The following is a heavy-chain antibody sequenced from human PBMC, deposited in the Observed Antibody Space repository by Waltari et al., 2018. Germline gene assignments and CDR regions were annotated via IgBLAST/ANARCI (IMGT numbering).Heavy chain of an antibody. CDR1: GDSXSNSRXY. V-gene: IGHV4-39*02. J-gene: IGHJ3*01. Sequence: QXQLQESGPGLVEPSETLXLSCNVSGDSXSNSRXYWGWIRQSPGRGLEWIGSLYYSGSTXSNEALRSRVTIXVDXSKXXXSXKVRFMTAXXTALXYCARGPIAVXGDLEAFXLWGQGTMVXVAS. CDR2: LYYSGST. CDR3: ARGPIAVXGDLEAFXL. D-gene: IGHD1-1*01.